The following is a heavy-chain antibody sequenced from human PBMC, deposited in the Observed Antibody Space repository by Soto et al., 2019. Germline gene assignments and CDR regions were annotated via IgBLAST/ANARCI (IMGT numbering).Heavy chain of an antibody. CDR3: ASPGSSSGWYSFFEH. CDR1: GFTFSSYG. V-gene: IGHV3-33*01. J-gene: IGHJ1*01. D-gene: IGHD6-19*01. CDR2: IWYDGSNK. Sequence: GGSLRLSCAASGFTFSSYGMHWVRQAPGKGLEWVAVIWYDGSNKYYADSVKGRFTISRDNSKNTLYLQMNSLRAEDTAVYYCASPGSSSGWYSFFEHWGQGTLVTVSS.